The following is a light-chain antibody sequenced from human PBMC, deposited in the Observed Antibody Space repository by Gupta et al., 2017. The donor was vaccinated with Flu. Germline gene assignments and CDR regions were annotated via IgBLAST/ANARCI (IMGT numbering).Light chain of an antibody. V-gene: IGKV3-11*01. J-gene: IGKJ1*01. CDR2: VAS. CDR3: QQRHSSPWT. CDR1: HNINNY. Sequence: TLASSSIASATHSCMLSHNINNYLAWYQQKPGQAPKLLIYVASNRASGVPDRFSGSGSGTDFTLRISSLEAEDVAVYYCQQRHSSPWTFGQGTKVEIK.